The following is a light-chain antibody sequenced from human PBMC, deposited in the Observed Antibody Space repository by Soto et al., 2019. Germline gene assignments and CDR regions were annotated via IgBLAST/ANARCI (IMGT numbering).Light chain of an antibody. J-gene: IGLJ7*01. Sequence: QSALTQPASVVGSPGQSITISCTGTSSDVGHNKYVSWYQQYPGKVPKLLINEVSNRPSGVSARFSGSKSGNTASLTISGLLAEDEADYFCTSSTTDSLYVFGSGTQLTVL. CDR3: TSSTTDSLYV. CDR1: SSDVGHNKY. V-gene: IGLV2-14*01. CDR2: EVS.